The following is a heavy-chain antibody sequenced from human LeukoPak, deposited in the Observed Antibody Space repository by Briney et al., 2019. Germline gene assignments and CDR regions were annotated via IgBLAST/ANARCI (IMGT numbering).Heavy chain of an antibody. V-gene: IGHV3-7*01. Sequence: GGSLRLSCAGSGFSFRRFWMTWVRQAPGRGLEWVANINGDGDGKGYADSVKDRFTISRDNARSLVFLQIHSLRDEDTALYYCARGSSPDSATTYYDALDIWGQGAMVNGSS. J-gene: IGHJ3*02. D-gene: IGHD1-1*01. CDR2: INGDGDGK. CDR3: ARGSSPDSATTYYDALDI. CDR1: GFSFRRFW.